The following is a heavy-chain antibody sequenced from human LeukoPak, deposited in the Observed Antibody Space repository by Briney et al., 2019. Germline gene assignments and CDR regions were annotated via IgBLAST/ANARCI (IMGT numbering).Heavy chain of an antibody. V-gene: IGHV7-4-1*02. Sequence: ASVKVSCKASGYTFTSYAMNWVRQAPGQGLEWMGWINTNTGNPTYAQGFTGRFVFSLDTSVSTAYLQISSLKAEDTAVYYCARDGYCSGGSCPMYNWFDPWGQGTLVTVSS. CDR1: GYTFTSYA. CDR3: ARDGYCSGGSCPMYNWFDP. J-gene: IGHJ5*02. CDR2: INTNTGNP. D-gene: IGHD2-15*01.